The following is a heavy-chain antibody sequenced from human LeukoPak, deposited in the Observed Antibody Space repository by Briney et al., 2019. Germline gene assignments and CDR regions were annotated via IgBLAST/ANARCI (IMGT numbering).Heavy chain of an antibody. Sequence: SETLSLTCTVSGGSISSSSYYWGWIRQPPGKGLEWIGSIYYSGSTYYNPSLKSRVTISVDTSKNQFSLKLSSVTAADTAVYYCARGRFGVVIRYYYYYMDAWGKGTTVTVSS. D-gene: IGHD3-3*01. J-gene: IGHJ6*03. CDR3: ARGRFGVVIRYYYYYMDA. CDR1: GGSISSSSYY. V-gene: IGHV4-39*01. CDR2: IYYSGST.